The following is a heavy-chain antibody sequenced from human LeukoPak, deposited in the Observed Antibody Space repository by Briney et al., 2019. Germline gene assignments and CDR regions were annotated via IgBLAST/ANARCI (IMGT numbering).Heavy chain of an antibody. V-gene: IGHV4-59*01. J-gene: IGHJ4*02. CDR3: ARATPGFNYDFWSGYYTYFDY. Sequence: SETLSLTCTVSGGSISSYYWSWIRQPPGKGLEWIGYIYYSGSTNYNPSPKSRVTISVDTSKNQFSLKLSSVTAADTAVYYCARATPGFNYDFWSGYYTYFDYWGQGTLVTVSS. CDR2: IYYSGST. D-gene: IGHD3-3*01. CDR1: GGSISSYY.